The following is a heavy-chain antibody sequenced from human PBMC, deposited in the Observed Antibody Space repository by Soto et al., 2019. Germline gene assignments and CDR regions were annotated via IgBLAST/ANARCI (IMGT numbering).Heavy chain of an antibody. J-gene: IGHJ4*02. Sequence: QVQLVESGGGVVQPGRSLRLSCAASGFTFSSYAMHWVRQAPGKGLEWVAVISYDGSNKYYADSVKGRFTISRDNSKNTLYLQMNSVRAEDTAVYYCARVGSDYWGQGTLVTVSS. CDR2: ISYDGSNK. V-gene: IGHV3-30-3*01. CDR3: ARVGSDY. CDR1: GFTFSSYA.